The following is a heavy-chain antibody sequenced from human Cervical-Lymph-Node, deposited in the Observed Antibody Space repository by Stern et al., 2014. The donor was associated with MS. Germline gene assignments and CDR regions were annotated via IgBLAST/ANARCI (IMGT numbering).Heavy chain of an antibody. CDR1: GFTFSRYG. D-gene: IGHD5-24*01. CDR2: IWYDGSKI. Sequence: VQLVESGGGVVQPGRSLRLSCAASGFTFSRYGMHWVRQTPGKGLEWVAVIWYDGSKIYYVDFVKGRFTISRDNSKNTVYLQMNSLRAEDTAGFYCARGISLHSLDYWGPGTLVTVSS. J-gene: IGHJ4*02. CDR3: ARGISLHSLDY. V-gene: IGHV3-33*01.